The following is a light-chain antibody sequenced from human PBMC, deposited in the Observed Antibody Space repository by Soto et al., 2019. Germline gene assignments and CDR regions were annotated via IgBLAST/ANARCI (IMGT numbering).Light chain of an antibody. CDR1: QSVSSY. CDR3: QQLNSYPIT. Sequence: EIALTQSPATLPLSPGERATLNCRASQSVSSYLAWYQHTPGQAPRLLIYDASNRATGIPGKFSGSGSGTDFTLTISSLEPEDFATYYCQQLNSYPITFGQGTRLEIK. V-gene: IGKV3-11*01. J-gene: IGKJ5*01. CDR2: DAS.